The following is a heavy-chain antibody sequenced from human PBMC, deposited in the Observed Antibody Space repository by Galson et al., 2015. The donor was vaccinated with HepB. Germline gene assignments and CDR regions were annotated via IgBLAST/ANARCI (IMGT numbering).Heavy chain of an antibody. CDR3: ARDRPTCYYLDV. D-gene: IGHD2-21*02. V-gene: IGHV3-33*01. Sequence: SLRLSCAASGFTFSDYGMHWVRQAPGKGLEWVAVIWFDGGNKHYADSMKGRFIISRDNSKNTLYLEMNSLRAEDTAVYYCARDRPTCYYLDVWGKGTTVTVSS. CDR2: IWFDGGNK. CDR1: GFTFSDYG. J-gene: IGHJ6*04.